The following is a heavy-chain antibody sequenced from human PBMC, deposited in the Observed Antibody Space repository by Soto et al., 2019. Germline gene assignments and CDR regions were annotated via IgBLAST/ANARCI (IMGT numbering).Heavy chain of an antibody. CDR1: GGTISGYY. CDR2: IYSSGNT. J-gene: IGHJ5*02. Sequence: SETLSLTCSVSGGTISGYYWTWIRQPAGKGLEWTGRIYSSGNTKYNPSLQSRVTMSLDTSNNQFSLRLTSVTAADTAVYYCARGQRFSDWFDPWGQGTLVTVSS. CDR3: ARGQRFSDWFDP. V-gene: IGHV4-4*07. D-gene: IGHD3-3*01.